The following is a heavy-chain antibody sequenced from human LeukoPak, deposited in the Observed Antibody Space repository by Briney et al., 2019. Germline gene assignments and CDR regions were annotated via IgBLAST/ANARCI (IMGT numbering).Heavy chain of an antibody. D-gene: IGHD6-13*01. CDR2: ISSSSSYT. Sequence: MSGGSLRLSCAASGFTFSDYYMSWIRQAPGKGLESVAYISSSSSYTNYADSVKGRFTISRDNAKNSLYLQMTSLRAEDTAVYYCARDARKKKQLVPGYYYYGMDVWGQGTTVTVSS. J-gene: IGHJ6*02. V-gene: IGHV3-11*06. CDR1: GFTFSDYY. CDR3: ARDARKKKQLVPGYYYYGMDV.